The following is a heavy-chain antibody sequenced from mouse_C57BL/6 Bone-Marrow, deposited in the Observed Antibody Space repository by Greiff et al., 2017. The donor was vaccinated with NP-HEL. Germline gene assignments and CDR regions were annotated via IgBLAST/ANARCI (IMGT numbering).Heavy chain of an antibody. Sequence: QVQLQQPGAELVRPGASVKLSCKASGYTFTSYGISWVKQRTGQGLEWIGEIYPRSGNTYYNEKFKGKATLTADKSSSTAYMELRSLTSEDSAVYFCARRGYYGNYVGFAYWGQGTLVTVYA. J-gene: IGHJ3*01. V-gene: IGHV1-81*01. CDR1: GYTFTSYG. D-gene: IGHD2-1*01. CDR3: ARRGYYGNYVGFAY. CDR2: IYPRSGNT.